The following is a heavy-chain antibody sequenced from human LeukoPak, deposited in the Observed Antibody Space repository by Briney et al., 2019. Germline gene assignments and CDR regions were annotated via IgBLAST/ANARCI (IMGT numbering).Heavy chain of an antibody. CDR2: TRNRANSYTA. J-gene: IGHJ3*02. CDR1: GFTFSDHY. D-gene: IGHD1-26*01. V-gene: IGHV3-72*01. CDR3: ARVKVEWELLQIAFDI. Sequence: GGSLRLSCAASGFTFSDHYMDWVRQPPGKGLEWVGRTRNRANSYTAEYAASVKGRFTISRDDSKNSLYLQMNSLKTEDTAVHYCARVKVEWELLQIAFDIWGQGTMVTVSS.